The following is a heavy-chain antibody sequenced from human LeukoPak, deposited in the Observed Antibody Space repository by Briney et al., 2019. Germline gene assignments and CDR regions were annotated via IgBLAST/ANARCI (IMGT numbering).Heavy chain of an antibody. J-gene: IGHJ5*02. CDR3: ARAMWVTMIVVVTAPWFDP. V-gene: IGHV3-30-3*01. CDR1: GFTFSSYW. Sequence: GGSLRLSCAASGFTFSSYWMSWVRQAPGKGLEWVAVISYDGSNKYYADSVKGRFTISRDNSKNTLYLQMSSLRAEDTAVYYCARAMWVTMIVVVTAPWFDPWGQGTLVTVSS. D-gene: IGHD3-22*01. CDR2: ISYDGSNK.